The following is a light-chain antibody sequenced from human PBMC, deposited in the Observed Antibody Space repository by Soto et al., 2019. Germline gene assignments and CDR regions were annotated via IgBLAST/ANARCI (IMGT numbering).Light chain of an antibody. J-gene: IGKJ1*01. V-gene: IGKV2-30*01. CDR3: MQGTPWPRET. CDR2: KVS. CDR1: QSLVYSDGNTY. Sequence: DVVMTQSPLSLPVTLGQPASISCRASQSLVYSDGNTYLNWFQQRPGQSPRRLIYKVSNRDSGVPDRFGGSGSGTDFTLKISRVEAEDVGVYYCMQGTPWPRETFGQGTQVEIK.